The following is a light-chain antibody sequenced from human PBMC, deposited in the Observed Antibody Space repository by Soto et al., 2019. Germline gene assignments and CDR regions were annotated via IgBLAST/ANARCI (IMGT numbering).Light chain of an antibody. V-gene: IGLV2-11*01. CDR1: SSDAGGYNY. Sequence: QSVLTQPRSVSGSPGQSVTISCTGTSSDAGGYNYVSWYQQHPGKAPKLMIYDVSKRPSGVPDRFSGSKSGNTASLTISGLQAEDEADYYCCSYAGSYTFAVFGGGTKLTVL. CDR3: CSYAGSYTFAV. J-gene: IGLJ2*01. CDR2: DVS.